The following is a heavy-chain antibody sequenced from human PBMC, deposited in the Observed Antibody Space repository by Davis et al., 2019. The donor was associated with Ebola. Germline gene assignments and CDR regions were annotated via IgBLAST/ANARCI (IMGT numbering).Heavy chain of an antibody. CDR2: ITSSSSYI. CDR1: GFTFSSYS. CDR3: TTLSGSYYVDDY. J-gene: IGHJ4*02. Sequence: GGSLRFSCAASGFTFSSYSMNWVRQAPGRGLEWLSSITSSSSYIYYADSVRGRFTISRDNAKNSLYLQMNDLRAEDTAMYYCTTLSGSYYVDDYWGQGTLVTVSS. D-gene: IGHD1-26*01. V-gene: IGHV3-21*01.